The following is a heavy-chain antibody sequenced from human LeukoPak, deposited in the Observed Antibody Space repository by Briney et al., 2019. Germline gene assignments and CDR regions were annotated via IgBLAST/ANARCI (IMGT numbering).Heavy chain of an antibody. J-gene: IGHJ4*02. CDR2: ISAYNGNT. Sequence: ASVKVXXXASGYTFTSYGISWVRQAPGQGLEWMGWISAYNGNTNYAQKLQGRVTITADKSTSTAYMELSSLRSEDTAVYYCARDRGAVAAAELWGQGTLVTVSS. V-gene: IGHV1-18*01. D-gene: IGHD6-13*01. CDR3: ARDRGAVAAAEL. CDR1: GYTFTSYG.